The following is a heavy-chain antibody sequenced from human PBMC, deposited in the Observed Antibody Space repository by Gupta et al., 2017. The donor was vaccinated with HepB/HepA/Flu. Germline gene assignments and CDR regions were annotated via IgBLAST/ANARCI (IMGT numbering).Heavy chain of an antibody. J-gene: IGHJ6*02. CDR3: AKDWGMDV. Sequence: EVHLLESGGGLVQPGGSLRLSCAASGFTVRIYAMSWVRQAPGKGLGWVSGISDGGDNANYADSVKGRFTISRDNSKNTLFLQMNSLRDEDTAVYYCAKDWGMDVWGQGTTVTVPS. V-gene: IGHV3-23*01. CDR2: ISDGGDNA. CDR1: GFTVRIYA.